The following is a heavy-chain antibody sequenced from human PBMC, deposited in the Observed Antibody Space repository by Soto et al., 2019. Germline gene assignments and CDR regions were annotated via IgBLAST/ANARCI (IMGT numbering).Heavy chain of an antibody. Sequence: GGPLGSSAGACEGPCRESYIRWIGGAAGKAREWVSDISSSGSTIYYADSVKGRFTISRDNAKNSLYLQMNSLRAEDTAVYYCARDTEDYVWGSYRYSVDYWGQGSLVTVSS. CDR1: EGPCRESY. V-gene: IGHV3-11*01. J-gene: IGHJ4*02. D-gene: IGHD3-16*02. CDR3: ARDTEDYVWGSYRYSVDY. CDR2: ISSSGSTI.